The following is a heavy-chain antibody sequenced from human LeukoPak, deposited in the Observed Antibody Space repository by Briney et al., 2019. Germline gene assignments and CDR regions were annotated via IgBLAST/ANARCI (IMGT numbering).Heavy chain of an antibody. Sequence: SETLSLTCTVYGASFNSDDQYWNWIRQSPGKGLEWIGSIHPSRMLYNNPSLESRVTMSRDTSKNQFSLNLNSVTAADTAVYFCSRGLDSRKLGYWGQGILVTVSS. CDR2: IHPSRML. CDR3: SRGLDSRKLGY. D-gene: IGHD3-22*01. V-gene: IGHV4-31*03. CDR1: GASFNSDDQY. J-gene: IGHJ4*02.